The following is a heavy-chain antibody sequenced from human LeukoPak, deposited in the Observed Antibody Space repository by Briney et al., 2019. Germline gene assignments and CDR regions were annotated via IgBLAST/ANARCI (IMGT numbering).Heavy chain of an antibody. D-gene: IGHD1-26*01. CDR1: GFTFSSYG. Sequence: GGSLRLSCAASGFTFSSYGMHWVRQAPGKGLEWVAVISYDGSNKYYADSVKGRFTISRDNSKNTLYLQMNSLRAEDTAVYYCAKDLNSGWELLGHYYYYYGMDVWGQGTTVTVSS. CDR2: ISYDGSNK. V-gene: IGHV3-30*18. CDR3: AKDLNSGWELLGHYYYYYGMDV. J-gene: IGHJ6*02.